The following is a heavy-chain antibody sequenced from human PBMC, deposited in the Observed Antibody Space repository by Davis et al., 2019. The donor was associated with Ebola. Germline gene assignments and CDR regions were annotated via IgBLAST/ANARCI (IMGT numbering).Heavy chain of an antibody. CDR1: GFAFGDYG. CDR2: IWYDGSNK. J-gene: IGHJ4*02. V-gene: IGHV3-33*01. Sequence: GGSLRLSCTGSGFAFGDYGVNWVRQAPGKGLEWVAVIWYDGSNKYYADSVKGRFTISRDNSKNTLYLQMNSLRAEDTAVYYCARVDERGDFDYWGQGTLVTVSS. D-gene: IGHD1-1*01. CDR3: ARVDERGDFDY.